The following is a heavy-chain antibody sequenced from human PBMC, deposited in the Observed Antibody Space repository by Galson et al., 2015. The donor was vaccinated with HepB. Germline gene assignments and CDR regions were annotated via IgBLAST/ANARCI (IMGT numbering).Heavy chain of an antibody. J-gene: IGHJ4*02. Sequence: SLRLSCAASGFTFSSYWMSWVRQAPGKGLEWVANIKQDGSEKYYVDSVKGRFPISRDNAKNSLYLQMNSLRAEDTAVYYCARTTTTGYSGYDPLYYFDYWGQGTLVTVPS. CDR2: IKQDGSEK. D-gene: IGHD5-12*01. CDR1: GFTFSSYW. CDR3: ARTTTTGYSGYDPLYYFDY. V-gene: IGHV3-7*03.